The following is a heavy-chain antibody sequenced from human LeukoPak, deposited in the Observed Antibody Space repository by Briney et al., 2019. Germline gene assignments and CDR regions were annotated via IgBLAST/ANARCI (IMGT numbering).Heavy chain of an antibody. J-gene: IGHJ4*02. CDR1: GGSISSYY. CDR3: ARGAAGYSYG. CDR2: IYYSGST. V-gene: IGHV4-59*01. D-gene: IGHD5-18*01. Sequence: SETLSLTCTVSGGSISSYYWSWIRQPPGKGLEWIGHIYYSGSTNYNPSLKSRVTISIDTSKNQFSLGLSSVTAADTAVYYCARGAAGYSYGWGQGTLVTVSS.